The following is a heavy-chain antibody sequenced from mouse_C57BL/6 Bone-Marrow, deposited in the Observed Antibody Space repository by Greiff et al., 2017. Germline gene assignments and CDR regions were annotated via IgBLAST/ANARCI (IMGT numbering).Heavy chain of an antibody. CDR1: GFTFSDYY. J-gene: IGHJ1*03. Sequence: EVMLVESEGGLVQPGSSMKLSCTASGFTFSDYYMAWVRQVPEKGLEWVANINYDGSSTYYLDSLKSRFIISRDNAKNILYLQMSSLKSEDTATYYCARERGGGWFLRYFDVWGTGTTVTVSS. CDR3: ARERGGGWFLRYFDV. D-gene: IGHD2-3*01. CDR2: INYDGSST. V-gene: IGHV5-16*01.